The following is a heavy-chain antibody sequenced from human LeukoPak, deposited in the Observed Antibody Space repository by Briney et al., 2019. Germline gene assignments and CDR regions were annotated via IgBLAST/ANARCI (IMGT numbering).Heavy chain of an antibody. CDR2: FDPEDGET. D-gene: IGHD6-19*01. J-gene: IGHJ6*02. CDR1: GYTLTELF. V-gene: IGHV1-24*01. CDR3: ATAGYSSGSYYYGMDV. Sequence: AVNVSRKVSGYTLTELFMHWVGQAPGRGLDGMGGFDPEDGETIYAQKFQGRVTMTEDTSTDTAYMELSSLRPEDTAVYYCATAGYSSGSYYYGMDVWGQGTTVTVSS.